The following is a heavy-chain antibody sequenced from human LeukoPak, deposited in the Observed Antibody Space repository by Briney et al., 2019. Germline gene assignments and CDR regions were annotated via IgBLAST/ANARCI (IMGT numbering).Heavy chain of an antibody. CDR1: GFTFSSYD. Sequence: GGSLRLSCAASGFTFSSYDMHWVRQATGKGLEWVSAIGTAGDTYYPGSVKGRFTISRENAKNSLYLQMNSLRAGDTAVYYCARGGSSSWKYYYYGMDVWGQGTTVTVSS. D-gene: IGHD6-13*01. J-gene: IGHJ6*02. CDR3: ARGGSSSWKYYYYGMDV. V-gene: IGHV3-13*01. CDR2: IGTAGDT.